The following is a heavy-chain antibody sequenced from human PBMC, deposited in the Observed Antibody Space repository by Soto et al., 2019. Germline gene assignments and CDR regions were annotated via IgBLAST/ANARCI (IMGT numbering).Heavy chain of an antibody. CDR1: GGSISSSSYY. D-gene: IGHD2-15*01. V-gene: IGHV4-39*01. Sequence: SETLSLTCTVSGGSISSSSYYWGWIRQPPEKGLEWIGSIYYSGSTYYNPSLKSRVTISVDTSKNQFSLKLSSVTAADTAVYYCARGYCSGGSCYRYWGQGSQVTVSS. CDR2: IYYSGST. CDR3: ARGYCSGGSCYRY. J-gene: IGHJ4*02.